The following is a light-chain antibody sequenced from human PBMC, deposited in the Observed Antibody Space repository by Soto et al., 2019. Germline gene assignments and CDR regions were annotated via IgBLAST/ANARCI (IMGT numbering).Light chain of an antibody. CDR2: DVS. J-gene: IGLJ3*02. CDR3: CSYAGRYWV. CDR1: RSDVGGYNY. Sequence: QSALTQPRSVSGSPGQSVTISCTGTRSDVGGYNYVSWYQQHPGKAPKLMIYDVSNRPSGVPDRYSGSKYGNTASQTISGLQAEDEADYYCCSYAGRYWVFGGGTKLTVL. V-gene: IGLV2-11*01.